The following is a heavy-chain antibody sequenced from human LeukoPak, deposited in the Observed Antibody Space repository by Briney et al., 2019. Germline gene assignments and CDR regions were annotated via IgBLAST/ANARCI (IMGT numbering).Heavy chain of an antibody. CDR3: ARGPYGSSGTPDAFDI. J-gene: IGHJ3*02. Sequence: PGGSLRLSCAASGFTFSSYAMSWVRQAPGKGLEWVSAISGSGGSTYCADSVKGRFTISRDNSKNTLYLQMNSLRAEDTAVYYCARGPYGSSGTPDAFDIWGQGTMVTVSS. V-gene: IGHV3-23*01. CDR2: ISGSGGST. CDR1: GFTFSSYA. D-gene: IGHD3-10*01.